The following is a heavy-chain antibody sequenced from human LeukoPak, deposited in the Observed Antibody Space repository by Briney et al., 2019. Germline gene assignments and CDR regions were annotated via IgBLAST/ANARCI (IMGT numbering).Heavy chain of an antibody. Sequence: SETLSLTCAVSGYSISSGYYWGWIRRPPGKGLEGIGSIYHSGSTYYNPSLKSRVTISVDTSKNQFSLKLSSVTAADTAVYYCARRTIVVVPAAPHYYYYYMDVWGKGTTVTVSS. D-gene: IGHD2-2*01. J-gene: IGHJ6*03. V-gene: IGHV4-38-2*01. CDR3: ARRTIVVVPAAPHYYYYYMDV. CDR1: GYSISSGYY. CDR2: IYHSGST.